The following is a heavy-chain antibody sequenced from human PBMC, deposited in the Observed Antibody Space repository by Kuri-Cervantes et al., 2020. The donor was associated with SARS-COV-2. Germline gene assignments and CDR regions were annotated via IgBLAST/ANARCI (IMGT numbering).Heavy chain of an antibody. D-gene: IGHD3-10*01. V-gene: IGHV3-74*01. Sequence: GESLKISCAASGFTFCSYWMHWVRQAPGKGLVWVSRINSDGSSTSYADSVKGRFTISRDNAKNTLYLQMNSLRAEDTAVYYCARAPSITMVRGANSYGMDVWGQGTTVTVSS. J-gene: IGHJ6*02. CDR2: INSDGSST. CDR3: ARAPSITMVRGANSYGMDV. CDR1: GFTFCSYW.